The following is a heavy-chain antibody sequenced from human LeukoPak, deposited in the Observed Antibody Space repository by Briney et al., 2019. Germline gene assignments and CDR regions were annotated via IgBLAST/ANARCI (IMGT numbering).Heavy chain of an antibody. Sequence: ASVKVSCKASGYTFTSYGISWVQQAPGQGLEWMGWISAYNGNTNYAQELQGRVTMTTDTSTSTAYMELRSLRSDDTAMYYCARDLPVAGRSWFDPWGQGTLVTVSS. CDR1: GYTFTSYG. D-gene: IGHD6-19*01. CDR3: ARDLPVAGRSWFDP. J-gene: IGHJ5*02. V-gene: IGHV1-18*04. CDR2: ISAYNGNT.